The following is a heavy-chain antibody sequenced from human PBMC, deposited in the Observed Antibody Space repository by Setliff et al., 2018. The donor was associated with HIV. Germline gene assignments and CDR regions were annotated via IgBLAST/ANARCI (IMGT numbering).Heavy chain of an antibody. Sequence: ASVKVSCKASGYTFSSNYMHWVRQAPGQGLEWMGLINPTGDITFYPQKFQARVTMTRDTSASTAFLEVRGLRSDDTAVYYCAADYYFASGLAAWGQGTLVTVSS. CDR1: GYTFSSNY. J-gene: IGHJ4*02. V-gene: IGHV1-46*01. CDR3: AADYYFASGLAA. D-gene: IGHD3-10*01. CDR2: INPTGDIT.